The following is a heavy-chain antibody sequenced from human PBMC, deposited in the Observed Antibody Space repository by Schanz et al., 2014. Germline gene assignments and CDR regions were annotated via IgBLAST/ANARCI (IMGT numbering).Heavy chain of an antibody. CDR2: LTEGGGGT. V-gene: IGHV3-23*04. CDR1: GFNFNTYA. J-gene: IGHJ4*02. CDR3: ARALRHGYCNVVGCQNGGWFDI. D-gene: IGHD2-2*03. Sequence: EVQLVESGGGVVRPGGSLRLACAASGFNFNTYAMSWVRQAPGKGLEWVSGLTEGGGGTYYTDAVKGRFTISRDSSSNTLYLQVNSLRPEDTAVYYCARALRHGYCNVVGCQNGGWFDIWGQGTLXIVSS.